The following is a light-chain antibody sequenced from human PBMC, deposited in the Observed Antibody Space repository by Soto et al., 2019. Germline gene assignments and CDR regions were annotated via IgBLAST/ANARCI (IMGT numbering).Light chain of an antibody. V-gene: IGLV1-40*01. CDR3: QTFDSSLRIFYV. CDR1: CSNIGAGFD. J-gene: IGLJ1*01. CDR2: GNI. Sequence: QSVLTQPPSVSGAPGQRITISCTGSCSNIGAGFDVHWYQQLPGSAPKLLIFGNINRPSGVPDRFSGSKSGTSASLAITGLQPEDEADYFCQTFDSSLRIFYVFGTGTKLT.